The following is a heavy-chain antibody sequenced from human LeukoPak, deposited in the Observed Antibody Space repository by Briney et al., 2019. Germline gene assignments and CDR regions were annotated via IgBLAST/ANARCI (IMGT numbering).Heavy chain of an antibody. J-gene: IGHJ6*03. V-gene: IGHV3-53*01. CDR3: ARSSSGNTYYYYYMDV. CDR2: IYSGGST. Sequence: GGSLRLSCAASGFTVSSNYMSWVRQAPGKGLEWVSVIYSGGSTYYADSVKGRFTISRDNAKNSLYLQMNSLRAEDTAVYYCARSSSGNTYYYYYMDVWGKGTTVTVSS. D-gene: IGHD3-22*01. CDR1: GFTVSSNY.